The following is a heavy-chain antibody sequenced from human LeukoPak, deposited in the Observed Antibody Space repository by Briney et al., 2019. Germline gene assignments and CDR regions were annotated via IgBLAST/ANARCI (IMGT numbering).Heavy chain of an antibody. CDR2: INTGGST. Sequence: PSETLSLTCTVSGVSISSYYWSWIRQPAGRGLEWIGRINTGGSTYYNPSLKSRVTMSLDTSKNQFSLRLSSVTAADTAVYYCAKGLPLAAAGTVVAFDIWGQGTMVTVSS. CDR1: GVSISSYY. CDR3: AKGLPLAAAGTVVAFDI. D-gene: IGHD6-13*01. V-gene: IGHV4-4*07. J-gene: IGHJ3*02.